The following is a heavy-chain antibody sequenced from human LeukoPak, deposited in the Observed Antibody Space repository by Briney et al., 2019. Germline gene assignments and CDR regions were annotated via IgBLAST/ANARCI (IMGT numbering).Heavy chain of an antibody. Sequence: GGSLRLSCEASGFTFSSYGMHWVRQAPGQGLEWVAVIWYDGSKKYYGDSVKGRFTISRDNSKNTLYLQMNSLRGEDTAIYYCARDLAGRHFDYWGQGTLVTVSS. D-gene: IGHD6-6*01. CDR1: GFTFSSYG. J-gene: IGHJ4*02. CDR3: ARDLAGRHFDY. CDR2: IWYDGSKK. V-gene: IGHV3-33*01.